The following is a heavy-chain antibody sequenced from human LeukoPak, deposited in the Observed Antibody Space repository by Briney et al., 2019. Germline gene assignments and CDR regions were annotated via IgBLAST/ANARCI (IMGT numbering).Heavy chain of an antibody. CDR1: GLTFSNFG. Sequence: PGRSLRLSCAASGLTFSNFGMHWVRQAPGKGLEWVSYISSSGSTIYYADSVKGRFTISRDNAQNSLYLQMNSLICEDTAVYYCAKDSNTVTTSVTPGYWGQGTLVTVSS. CDR3: AKDSNTVTTSVTPGY. J-gene: IGHJ4*02. CDR2: ISSSGSTI. V-gene: IGHV3-48*04. D-gene: IGHD4-17*01.